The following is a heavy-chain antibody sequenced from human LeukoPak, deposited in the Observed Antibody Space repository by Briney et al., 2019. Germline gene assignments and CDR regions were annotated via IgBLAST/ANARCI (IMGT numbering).Heavy chain of an antibody. CDR3: ARGTEYATAFDI. V-gene: IGHV4-38-2*02. Sequence: SETLSLTCTVSGYSISSGYYGGWIRQPPGKGLEWIGSIYHSGSTYYNPSLKSRVTISVDTSKNQFSLKLSSVTAADTAVYYCARGTEYATAFDIWGQGTMVTVSS. CDR1: GYSISSGYY. D-gene: IGHD2-8*02. CDR2: IYHSGST. J-gene: IGHJ3*02.